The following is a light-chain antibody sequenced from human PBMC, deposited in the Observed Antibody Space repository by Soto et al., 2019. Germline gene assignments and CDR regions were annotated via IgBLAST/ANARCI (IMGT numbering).Light chain of an antibody. Sequence: EIVLTQSPATLSWSPEERATLSCRASQSVSSYLAWYQQKPGQAPRLLIYDASNRATGIPARFSGSGSGTDFTLTISSLEPEDFEVYYCQRRSNWPRTVGQGTKLEIK. CDR1: QSVSSY. J-gene: IGKJ2*02. V-gene: IGKV3-11*01. CDR2: DAS. CDR3: QRRSNWPRT.